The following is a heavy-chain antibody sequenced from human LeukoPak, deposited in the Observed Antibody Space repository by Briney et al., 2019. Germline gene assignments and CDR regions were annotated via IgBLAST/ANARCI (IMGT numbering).Heavy chain of an antibody. CDR1: GFTFSTYS. D-gene: IGHD1-26*01. CDR3: ARDIRPDSMVGATESDAFDI. CDR2: ISSTSSYI. V-gene: IGHV3-21*01. Sequence: GGSLRLSCAASGFTFSTYSMNWVRQARGKGLEWVSSISSTSSYIYYADSVKGRFTISRDNAKNSLYLQMNSLRAEDTAVYYCARDIRPDSMVGATESDAFDIWGQGTIVTVSS. J-gene: IGHJ3*02.